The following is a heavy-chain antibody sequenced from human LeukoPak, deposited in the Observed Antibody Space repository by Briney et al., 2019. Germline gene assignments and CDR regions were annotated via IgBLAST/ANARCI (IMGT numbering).Heavy chain of an antibody. D-gene: IGHD3-22*01. V-gene: IGHV1-18*01. Sequence: GASVKVSRKASGYTFTSYGISWVRQAPGQGLEWMGWISAYNGNTNYAQKLQGRATMTTDTSTSTAYMELRSLRSDDTAVYYCARTDTLGRINMIVVVTAFDYWGQGTLVTVSS. CDR3: ARTDTLGRINMIVVVTAFDY. J-gene: IGHJ4*02. CDR1: GYTFTSYG. CDR2: ISAYNGNT.